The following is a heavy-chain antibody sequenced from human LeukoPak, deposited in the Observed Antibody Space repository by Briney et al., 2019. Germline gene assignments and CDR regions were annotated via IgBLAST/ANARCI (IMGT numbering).Heavy chain of an antibody. Sequence: AGGSLRLSCAASGFTFSTYTMNWVRQAPGKGLEWVSSISGSSNSIYYTDSVKGRFTISRDNARNSLYLQMNSLRAEDTAVYYCARDLYGDFSFDYWGQGTLATVSS. V-gene: IGHV3-21*01. CDR1: GFTFSTYT. J-gene: IGHJ4*02. CDR3: ARDLYGDFSFDY. CDR2: ISGSSNSI. D-gene: IGHD4-17*01.